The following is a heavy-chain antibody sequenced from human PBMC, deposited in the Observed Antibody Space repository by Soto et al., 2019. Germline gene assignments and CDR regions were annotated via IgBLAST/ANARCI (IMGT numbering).Heavy chain of an antibody. J-gene: IGHJ4*02. CDR1: GGTFSTHA. Sequence: QVQQVQSGAEVKKPGSSVKVSCKASGGTFSTHAISWVRQAPGQGLEWMGGIIPIFGTANYAQKFQGRVTITADKSTSTAYMEVRSLRSEDTAVYYCARGWETVGTTTPFAYWGQGTLVTVSS. D-gene: IGHD1-26*01. V-gene: IGHV1-69*06. CDR3: ARGWETVGTTTPFAY. CDR2: IIPIFGTA.